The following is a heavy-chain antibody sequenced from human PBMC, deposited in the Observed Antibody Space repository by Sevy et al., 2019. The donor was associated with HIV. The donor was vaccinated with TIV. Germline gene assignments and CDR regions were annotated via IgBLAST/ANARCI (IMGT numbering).Heavy chain of an antibody. CDR2: ISWSSGGI. V-gene: IGHV3-9*01. CDR3: AKAMEGDVVVDNGMDV. CDR1: GFTFDDYA. D-gene: IGHD2-2*01. Sequence: GGSLRLSCAASGFTFDDYAMHWVRQAPGKGLEWVSGISWSSGGIGYADSVKGRFTISRDSAKNSLYLQMNSLRAEDTDLYYCAKAMEGDVVVDNGMDVWGQGTMVTVSS. J-gene: IGHJ6*02.